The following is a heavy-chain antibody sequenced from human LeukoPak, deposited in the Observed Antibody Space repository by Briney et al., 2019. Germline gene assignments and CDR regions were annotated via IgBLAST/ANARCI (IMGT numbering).Heavy chain of an antibody. CDR1: GFTFSSYA. CDR2: ISGSGGST. V-gene: IGHV3-23*01. Sequence: GGSLRLSCAASGFTFSSYAMSWVRQAPGKGLEWVSAISGSGGSTYYADSVKGRFTISRDNSKNTLYLQMNSLRAEDTAVYYCAKDLSITMIVVVITQDCWGQGTLVTVSS. D-gene: IGHD3-22*01. J-gene: IGHJ4*02. CDR3: AKDLSITMIVVVITQDC.